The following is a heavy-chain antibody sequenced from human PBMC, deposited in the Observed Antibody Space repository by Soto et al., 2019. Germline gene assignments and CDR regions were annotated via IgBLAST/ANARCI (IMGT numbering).Heavy chain of an antibody. D-gene: IGHD6-19*01. CDR1: GFTFSSYW. V-gene: IGHV3-7*01. CDR3: ARVPIPYSSGWYFDY. Sequence: GGSLRLSCAASGFTFSSYWMSWVRQAPGKGLEWVANIKQDGSEKYYVDSVKGRFTISRDNAKNSLYLQMNSLRAEDTAVYYCARVPIPYSSGWYFDYWGQGTLVTVSS. J-gene: IGHJ4*02. CDR2: IKQDGSEK.